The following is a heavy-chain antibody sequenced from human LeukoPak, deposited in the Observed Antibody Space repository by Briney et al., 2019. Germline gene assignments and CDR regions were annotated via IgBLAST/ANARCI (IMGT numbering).Heavy chain of an antibody. CDR1: GGTFSSYA. D-gene: IGHD3-22*01. V-gene: IGHV1-69*04. J-gene: IGHJ4*02. CDR2: IIPILGIA. Sequence: SVKVSCKASGGTFSSYAISWVRQAPGQGLEWMGRIIPILGIANCAQKFQGRVTITADKSTSTAYMELSSLRSEDTAVYYCARDQGVTMIGPFDYWGQGTLVTVSS. CDR3: ARDQGVTMIGPFDY.